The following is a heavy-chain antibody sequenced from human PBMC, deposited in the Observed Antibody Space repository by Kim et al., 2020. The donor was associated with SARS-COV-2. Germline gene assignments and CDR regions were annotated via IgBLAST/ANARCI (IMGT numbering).Heavy chain of an antibody. Sequence: EGGEQSYADSVKCRFTSSRDNAKNSVYLQMNSLTAEDTAVYYCSSGNYLNYWGQGTLVTVSS. V-gene: IGHV3-7*01. CDR2: EGGEQ. J-gene: IGHJ4*02. D-gene: IGHD3-10*01. CDR3: SSGNYLNY.